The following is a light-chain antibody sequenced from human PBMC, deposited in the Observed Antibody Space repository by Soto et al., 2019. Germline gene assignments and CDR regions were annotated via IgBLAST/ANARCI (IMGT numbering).Light chain of an antibody. CDR3: QHYNNWPLT. Sequence: EIVMTQSPATLSVSPGERATLSCRASQSVSFNLAWYQQRPGQAPRLLIYGASTRPTGIAARFSGSGSGTEFTLTISSLQSEDFEVYYCQHYNNWPLTFGGGTKVDIK. CDR1: QSVSFN. CDR2: GAS. V-gene: IGKV3-15*01. J-gene: IGKJ4*01.